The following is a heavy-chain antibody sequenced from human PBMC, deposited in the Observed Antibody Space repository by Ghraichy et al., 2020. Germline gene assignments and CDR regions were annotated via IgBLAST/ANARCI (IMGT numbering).Heavy chain of an antibody. V-gene: IGHV3-23*01. CDR1: GFTFSTSA. CDR2: INTGGDST. CDR3: AKDCCSSTSLFDY. J-gene: IGHJ4*02. D-gene: IGHD2-2*01. Sequence: GGSLRLCCAASGFTFSTSAMAWVRQAPGKGLEWVSTINTGGDSTYYADSVKGRFTISRDNSKNTLYLQMNSLRAEDTAVYYCAKDCCSSTSLFDYWGQGTLVTVSS.